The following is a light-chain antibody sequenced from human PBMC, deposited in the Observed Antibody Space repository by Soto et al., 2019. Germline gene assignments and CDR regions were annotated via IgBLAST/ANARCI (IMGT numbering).Light chain of an antibody. V-gene: IGKV2-30*01. CDR3: VPGKHWPPT. CDR1: QSVVYRDGIAY. CDR2: TAS. J-gene: IGKJ1*01. Sequence: DVVIPQSQLSLPVTLGQSSSISCRSSQSVVYRDGIAYLSWFQQRPGQSLRRLIDTASKRDSVVPQTFSVRGSCTDFTLTITRVEAEDVGVDYDVPGKHWPPTVGRGPKV.